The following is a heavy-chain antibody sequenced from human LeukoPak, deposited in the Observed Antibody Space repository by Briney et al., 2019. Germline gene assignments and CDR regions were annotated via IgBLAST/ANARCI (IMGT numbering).Heavy chain of an antibody. J-gene: IGHJ4*02. Sequence: GGSLRLSCVASEFTFSTFAISWVRQAPGKGLEWVSHISGSGESTYYADSVKGRFTISRDNSKNTLYLQMNSLRAEDTAVYYCAKEGPTLRYFDWPPHKYYFDYWGQGTLVTVSS. CDR2: ISGSGEST. CDR3: AKEGPTLRYFDWPPHKYYFDY. V-gene: IGHV3-23*01. D-gene: IGHD3-9*01. CDR1: EFTFSTFA.